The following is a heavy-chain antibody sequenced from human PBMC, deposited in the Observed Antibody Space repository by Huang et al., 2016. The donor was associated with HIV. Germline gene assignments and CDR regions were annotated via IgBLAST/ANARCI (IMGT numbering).Heavy chain of an antibody. CDR2: CGTHVRGI. CDR1: GFPFNNYN. D-gene: IGHD6-6*01. J-gene: IGHJ6*01. CDR3: AREGTTDGHGWASSGYGMDV. Sequence: EVHLVESGGGLVKPGGSLRLSCAASGFPFNNYNFNGVRQVPGKGLGVCLGCGTHVRGIHYGDAVNGRFTISRDNAKNSLYLRMSSLRAEDTAVYYCAREGTTDGHGWASSGYGMDVWGQGTTVIVSS. V-gene: IGHV3-21*05.